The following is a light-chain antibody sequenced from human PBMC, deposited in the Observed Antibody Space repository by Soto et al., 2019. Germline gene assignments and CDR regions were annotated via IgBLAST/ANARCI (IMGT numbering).Light chain of an antibody. Sequence: DIQMTQSRSTLSASVGDRVTITCRASQSLNNWLAWFQQKPGKAPKVPIYKVSNLESGVPSRFSGSGSGTEFTLALSSLQPDDFANYYCQQYNSNPCTFGQGTKVEIK. CDR2: KVS. V-gene: IGKV1-5*03. CDR3: QQYNSNPCT. CDR1: QSLNNW. J-gene: IGKJ1*01.